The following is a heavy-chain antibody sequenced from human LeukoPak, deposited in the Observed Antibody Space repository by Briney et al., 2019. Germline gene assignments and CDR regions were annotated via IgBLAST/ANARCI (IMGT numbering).Heavy chain of an antibody. CDR3: ARGMKYTTGWYYMDV. CDR1: GFSVSSNY. D-gene: IGHD6-19*01. CDR2: IYSGGST. Sequence: GGSLRLSCAASGFSVSSNYMNWVRQAPGKGLAWVSVIYSGGSTYYADSVKGRFTISRDISKNTLYLQMNSLRAEDTAVYYCARGMKYTTGWYYMDVWGKGTTVTISS. J-gene: IGHJ6*03. V-gene: IGHV3-53*01.